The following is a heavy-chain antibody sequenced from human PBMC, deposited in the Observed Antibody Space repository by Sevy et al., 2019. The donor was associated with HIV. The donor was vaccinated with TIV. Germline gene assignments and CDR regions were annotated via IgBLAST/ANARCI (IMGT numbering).Heavy chain of an antibody. Sequence: GGSLRLSCVASGFTFSTYAMTWVRQAPGKGLQWVSVISGSGGSTYYADSVKGRFTISRDNSKNTMYLQMNSLRAEDTAVYYCARRPDFGVVIPTGVMDVWGQGTTVTVSS. CDR2: ISGSGGST. CDR3: ARRPDFGVVIPTGVMDV. D-gene: IGHD3-3*01. CDR1: GFTFSTYA. V-gene: IGHV3-23*01. J-gene: IGHJ6*02.